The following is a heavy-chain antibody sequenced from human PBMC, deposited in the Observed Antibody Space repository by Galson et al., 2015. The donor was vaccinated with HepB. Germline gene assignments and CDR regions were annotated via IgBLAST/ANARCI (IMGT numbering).Heavy chain of an antibody. V-gene: IGHV1-24*01. J-gene: IGHJ4*02. D-gene: IGHD6-19*01. CDR3: ATVQGIAVAGIWGFDY. CDR1: GYTFTGYY. Sequence: SVKVSCKASGYTFTGYYMHWVRQAPGQGLEWMGGFDPDDGETIYAQKFQGRVTMTEDTSTDTAYMELSSLRSEDTAVYYCATVQGIAVAGIWGFDYWGQGTLVTVAP. CDR2: FDPDDGET.